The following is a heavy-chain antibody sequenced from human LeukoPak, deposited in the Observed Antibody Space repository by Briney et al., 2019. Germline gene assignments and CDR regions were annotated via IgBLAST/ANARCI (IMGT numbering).Heavy chain of an antibody. D-gene: IGHD3-10*01. V-gene: IGHV1-3*01. CDR3: ARDYGLDY. Sequence: KFQGGVTITRDTSASTAYMELSSLRSEDTAVYYCARDYGLDYWGQGTLVTVSS. J-gene: IGHJ4*02.